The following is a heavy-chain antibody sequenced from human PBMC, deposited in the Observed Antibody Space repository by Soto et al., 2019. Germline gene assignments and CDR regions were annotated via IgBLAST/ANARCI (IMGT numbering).Heavy chain of an antibody. D-gene: IGHD5-12*01. CDR1: GGSISSYY. Sequence: SETLSLTCTVSGGSISSYYWSWIRQPPGKGLEWIGYIYYSGSTDYNPSLKSRVTISVDTSKNQFSLKLSSVTAADTAVYYCAGTRDGFVDYWGQGTLVTVSS. CDR3: AGTRDGFVDY. CDR2: IYYSGST. V-gene: IGHV4-59*01. J-gene: IGHJ4*02.